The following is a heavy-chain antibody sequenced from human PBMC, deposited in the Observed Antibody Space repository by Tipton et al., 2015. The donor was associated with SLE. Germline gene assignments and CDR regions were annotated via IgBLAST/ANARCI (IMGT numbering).Heavy chain of an antibody. D-gene: IGHD7-27*01. CDR1: GGSISGYY. CDR3: ARGGLGSDLRGSIYFGS. V-gene: IGHV4-59*01. CDR2: INYSGNT. Sequence: TLSLTCTVSGGSISGYYWNWIRQPPGKGLEWVGYINYSGNTNYNPSLKSRVTISVDTSKTHFSLRLNPVTAADTAVYYCARGGLGSDLRGSIYFGSWGQGTLVTVSS. J-gene: IGHJ4*02.